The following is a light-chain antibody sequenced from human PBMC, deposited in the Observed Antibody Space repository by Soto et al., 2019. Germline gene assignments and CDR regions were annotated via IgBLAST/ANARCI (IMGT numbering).Light chain of an antibody. CDR2: AAS. V-gene: IGKV1-6*01. Sequence: AVQMTQSPSSLSASVGYRVTITCRASQDVRNDLDWYQQKPGKAPKLLIYAASHLQNGVPSRFSGSGSGTHFTLTISSLQPEDFATYYCLQDYNYPRTFGQGTKLEIK. CDR1: QDVRND. J-gene: IGKJ2*01. CDR3: LQDYNYPRT.